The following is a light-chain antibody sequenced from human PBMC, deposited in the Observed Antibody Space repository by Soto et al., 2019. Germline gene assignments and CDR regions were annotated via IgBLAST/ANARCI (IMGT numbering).Light chain of an antibody. V-gene: IGKV3-11*01. CDR2: DAS. CDR3: QQRYNWPLT. J-gene: IGKJ1*01. CDR1: QSVSRT. Sequence: EVVLTQSPATQSLSPGERATLSGRASQSVSRTLAWYQQKSGQAPRLLIYDASNRATGIPTRFSGSGSGTDFTLTISSLEPEDVAVYYCQQRYNWPLTFGEGTKVEIK.